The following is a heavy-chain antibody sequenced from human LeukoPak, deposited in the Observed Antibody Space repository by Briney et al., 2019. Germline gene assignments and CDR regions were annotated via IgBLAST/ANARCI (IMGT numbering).Heavy chain of an antibody. Sequence: PGGSPRLSCAASGFTFSSYEMNWVGQAPGKGLEWVSYISSSGSTIYYADSVKGRFTISRDNAKNSLYLQMNSLRAEDTAVYYCARDGWELLQYYYYYYMDVWGKGTTVTISS. J-gene: IGHJ6*03. V-gene: IGHV3-48*03. D-gene: IGHD1-26*01. CDR3: ARDGWELLQYYYYYYMDV. CDR1: GFTFSSYE. CDR2: ISSSGSTI.